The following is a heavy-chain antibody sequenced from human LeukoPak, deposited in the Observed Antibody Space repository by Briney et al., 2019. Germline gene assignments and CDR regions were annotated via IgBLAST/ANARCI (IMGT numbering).Heavy chain of an antibody. CDR2: ISGSGGST. V-gene: IGHV3-23*01. Sequence: GGSLRLSCAASGFTFSNYGMSWVRQAPGKGREWVSSISGSGGSTYYADSVKGRFTISRDNSKNSLYLQMNSLRAEDTALYYCARARGYSYGYWSDYWGQGTLVTVSS. J-gene: IGHJ4*02. CDR3: ARARGYSYGYWSDY. CDR1: GFTFSNYG. D-gene: IGHD5-18*01.